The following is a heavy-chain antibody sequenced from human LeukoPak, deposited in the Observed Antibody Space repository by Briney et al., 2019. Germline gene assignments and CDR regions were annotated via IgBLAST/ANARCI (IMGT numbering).Heavy chain of an antibody. D-gene: IGHD3-22*01. Sequence: PSETLSLTCAVYGGSFSGYYWSWIRQPPGKGLEWIGEINHSGSTNYNPSLKSRVTISVDTSKNQFSLKLSSVTAADTAVYYCARVIPSYYDSSGYYPTPSHAFDIWGQGTMVTVSS. CDR2: INHSGST. CDR1: GGSFSGYY. CDR3: ARVIPSYYDSSGYYPTPSHAFDI. V-gene: IGHV4-34*01. J-gene: IGHJ3*02.